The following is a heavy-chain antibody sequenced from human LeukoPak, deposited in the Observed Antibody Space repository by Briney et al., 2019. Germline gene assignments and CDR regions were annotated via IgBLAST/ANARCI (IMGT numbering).Heavy chain of an antibody. CDR1: GGTFSSYA. Sequence: GASVKVSCKASGGTFSSYAISWVRQAPGQGLEWMGRIIPILGIANYAQKFQGRVTITADKSTSTAYMELSSLRSDDTAVYYCARDLGRLGAFDIWGQGTMVTVSS. CDR3: ARDLGRLGAFDI. V-gene: IGHV1-69*04. CDR2: IIPILGIA. D-gene: IGHD1-26*01. J-gene: IGHJ3*02.